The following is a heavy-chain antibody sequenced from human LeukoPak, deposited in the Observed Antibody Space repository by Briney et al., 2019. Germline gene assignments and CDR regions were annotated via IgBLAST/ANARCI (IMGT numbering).Heavy chain of an antibody. Sequence: ASVKVSCKASGYTFTSYDVNWVRQATGQGLEWMGWMNPNSGNTGYAQKFQGRVTITRNTSISTAYMELSSLRSEDTAVYYCARRYYDFWSGYPVNYYYYMDVWGKGTTVTVSS. V-gene: IGHV1-8*03. CDR1: GYTFTSYD. CDR2: MNPNSGNT. CDR3: ARRYYDFWSGYPVNYYYYMDV. J-gene: IGHJ6*03. D-gene: IGHD3-3*01.